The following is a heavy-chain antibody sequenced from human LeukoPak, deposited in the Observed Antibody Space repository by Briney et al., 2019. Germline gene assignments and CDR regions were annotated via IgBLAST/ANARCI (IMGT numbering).Heavy chain of an antibody. D-gene: IGHD6-13*01. CDR2: IGTAGDT. CDR3: ARGGAAAGTGFDY. CDR1: GFTFSSYD. Sequence: GGSLRLSCAASGFTFSSYDMHWVRHATGKGLEWVSAIGTAGDTYYPGSVKGRFTISRENAKNSLYLQMNSLRAGDTAVYYCARGGAAAGTGFDYWGQGTLVTVSS. J-gene: IGHJ4*02. V-gene: IGHV3-13*01.